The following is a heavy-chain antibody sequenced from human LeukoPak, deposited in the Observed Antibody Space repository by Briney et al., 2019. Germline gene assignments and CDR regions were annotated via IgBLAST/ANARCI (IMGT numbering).Heavy chain of an antibody. J-gene: IGHJ4*02. CDR3: AREQYGYFDY. D-gene: IGHD4-11*01. Sequence: SETLSLTCTVSGGSISSGGYYWSWTRQHPGKGLEWIGYIYYSGSTYYNPSLKSRVTISVDTSKNQFSLKLSSVTAADTAVYYCAREQYGYFDYWGQGTLVTVSS. CDR2: IYYSGST. V-gene: IGHV4-31*03. CDR1: GGSISSGGYY.